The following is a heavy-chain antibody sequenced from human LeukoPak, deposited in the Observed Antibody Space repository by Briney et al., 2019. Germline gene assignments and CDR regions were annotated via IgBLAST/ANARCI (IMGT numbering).Heavy chain of an antibody. CDR3: ASEYSSSSEFDY. Sequence: GRSLRLSCAASGFTFSSYGMHWVRQAPGKGLEWVAVISYDGSNKYYADSVKGRFTISRDNSKNTLYLQMNSLRAEDTAVYYCASEYSSSSEFDYWGQGTLVTVSS. CDR2: ISYDGSNK. CDR1: GFTFSSYG. V-gene: IGHV3-30*03. D-gene: IGHD6-6*01. J-gene: IGHJ4*02.